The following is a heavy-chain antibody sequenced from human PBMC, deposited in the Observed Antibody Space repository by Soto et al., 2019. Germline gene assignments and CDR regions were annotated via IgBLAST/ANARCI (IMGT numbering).Heavy chain of an antibody. J-gene: IGHJ5*02. CDR3: ARGQRFSDWFDP. V-gene: IGHV4-31*03. CDR1: GGSISSGGYY. CDR2: IYYSGST. Sequence: ASETLSLTCTVSGGSISSGGYYWSWIRQHPGKGLEWIGYIYYSGSTYYNPSLKSRVTISVDTSNNQFSLRLTSVTAADTAVYYCARGQRFSDWFDPWGQGTLVTVSS. D-gene: IGHD3-3*01.